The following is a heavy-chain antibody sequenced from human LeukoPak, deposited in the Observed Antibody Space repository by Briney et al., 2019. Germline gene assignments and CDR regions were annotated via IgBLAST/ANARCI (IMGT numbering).Heavy chain of an antibody. CDR2: IYYSGST. CDR1: GGSISSGGYY. CDR3: ARLRSGLPSDAFDI. J-gene: IGHJ3*02. V-gene: IGHV4-31*03. Sequence: PSQTLSLTCTVSGGSISSGGYYWSWIRQHPGKGLEWIGYIYYSGSTYYNPSLKSRVTISVDTSKNQFSLKLSSVTAADTAVYYCARLRSGLPSDAFDIWGQGTMVTVSS.